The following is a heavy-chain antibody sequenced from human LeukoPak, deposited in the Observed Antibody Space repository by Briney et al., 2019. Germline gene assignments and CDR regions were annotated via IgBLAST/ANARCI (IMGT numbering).Heavy chain of an antibody. CDR2: IYSGGST. V-gene: IGHV3-53*01. CDR3: ARDDY. J-gene: IGHJ4*02. CDR1: GFTVSSNY. Sequence: GRSLGLSCAASGFTVSSNYMSWVRQAAGKGLECVSVIYSGGSTSYAASVKGRFTNSRDNPKNTLYLQMNSLRAEDTAVYYCARDDYWGQGTLVTVSA.